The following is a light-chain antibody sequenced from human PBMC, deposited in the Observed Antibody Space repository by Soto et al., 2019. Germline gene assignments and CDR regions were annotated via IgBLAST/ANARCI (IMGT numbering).Light chain of an antibody. J-gene: IGLJ3*02. CDR1: SSNIGAGYD. CDR3: QSYDSSLSAWV. Sequence: QSVLTQPPSVSGAPGQRVTISCTGRSSNIGAGYDVHWYQQLPGTAPKLLIYGDNKRPSGVPDRFSGSKSGTSASLAITGLQAEDEADYYCQSYDSSLSAWVFGGGTKLTVL. V-gene: IGLV1-40*01. CDR2: GDN.